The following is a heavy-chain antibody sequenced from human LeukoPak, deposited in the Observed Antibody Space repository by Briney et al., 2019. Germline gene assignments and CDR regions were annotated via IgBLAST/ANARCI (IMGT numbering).Heavy chain of an antibody. CDR1: GFTFSDYY. J-gene: IGHJ4*02. CDR3: ARDSGDSSGTFDY. V-gene: IGHV3-11*01. Sequence: GGSLRLSCTASGFTFSDYYMSWIRQAPGKGLEWVSYISGSGSTIYYADSVKGRFTISRDNAKNSLYLQMISLRAEDTAVYFCARDSGDSSGTFDYWGQGTLVTVSS. D-gene: IGHD3-22*01. CDR2: ISGSGSTI.